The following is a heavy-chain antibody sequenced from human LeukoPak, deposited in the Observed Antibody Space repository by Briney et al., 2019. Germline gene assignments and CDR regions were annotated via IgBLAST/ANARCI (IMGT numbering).Heavy chain of an antibody. J-gene: IGHJ6*03. CDR1: GYTFTGYY. CDR3: ARGKKDIVLMVYATTKYYYYYYMDV. CDR2: INPNSGGT. V-gene: IGHV1-2*06. D-gene: IGHD2-8*01. Sequence: ASVKVSCKASGYTFTGYYMHWVRQAPGQGLEWMGRINPNSGGTNYAQKFQGRVTMTRDTSISTAYMELSRLRSDDTAVYYCARGKKDIVLMVYATTKYYYYYYMDVWGKGTTVTVSS.